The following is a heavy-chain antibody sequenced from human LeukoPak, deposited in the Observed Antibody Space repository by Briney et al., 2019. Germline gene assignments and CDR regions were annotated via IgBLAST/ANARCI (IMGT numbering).Heavy chain of an antibody. J-gene: IGHJ4*02. V-gene: IGHV4-59*08. CDR1: GGSIRSYY. CDR2: IYYSGST. D-gene: IGHD3-22*01. CDR3: ARGRGVHDSHTYDYFDY. Sequence: SETLSLTCTVSGGSIRSYYWTWIRQPPGKGLEWIGYIYYSGSTNYNPSLKSRVTISVDTSKNQFSLKLSSVTAADTAVYYCARGRGVHDSHTYDYFDYWGQGSLVTVSS.